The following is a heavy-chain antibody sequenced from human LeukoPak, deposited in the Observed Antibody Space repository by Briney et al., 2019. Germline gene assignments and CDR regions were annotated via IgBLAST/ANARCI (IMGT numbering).Heavy chain of an antibody. D-gene: IGHD3-9*01. Sequence: SETLSLTCTVSGGSISSYYWSWIRQPPGKGLEWIGYICYSGSTNYNPSLKSRVTISVDTSKNQFSLKLSSVTAADTAVYYCARAQYYDILTGYYYYMDVWGKGTTVTVSS. CDR1: GGSISSYY. CDR3: ARAQYYDILTGYYYYMDV. CDR2: ICYSGST. V-gene: IGHV4-59*01. J-gene: IGHJ6*03.